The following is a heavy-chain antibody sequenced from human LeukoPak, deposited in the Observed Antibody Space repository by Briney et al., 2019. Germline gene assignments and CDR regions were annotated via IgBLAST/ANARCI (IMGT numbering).Heavy chain of an antibody. CDR3: AREMGSYSSGWPYDY. CDR1: GYTITSYV. D-gene: IGHD6-19*01. J-gene: IGHJ4*02. CDR2: ISAYNGNT. Sequence: ASVKVSCKASGYTITSYVISWVRQAPGQGLEWMGWISAYNGNTNYAQKLQGRVTMTTDTSTSTAYMELRSLRSDDTAVYYCAREMGSYSSGWPYDYWGQGTLVTVSS. V-gene: IGHV1-18*01.